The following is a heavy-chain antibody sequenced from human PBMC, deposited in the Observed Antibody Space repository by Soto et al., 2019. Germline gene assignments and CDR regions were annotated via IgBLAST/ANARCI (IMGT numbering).Heavy chain of an antibody. J-gene: IGHJ3*02. D-gene: IGHD4-17*01. CDR2: ISAYNGNT. CDR3: ARVPHDYGDYAAFDI. Sequence: GASVKVSCKASGYTFTSYGISWVRQAPGQGLERMGWISAYNGNTNYAQKLQGRVTMTTDTSTSTAYMELRSLRSDDTAVYYCARVPHDYGDYAAFDIWGQGTMVTVSS. V-gene: IGHV1-18*01. CDR1: GYTFTSYG.